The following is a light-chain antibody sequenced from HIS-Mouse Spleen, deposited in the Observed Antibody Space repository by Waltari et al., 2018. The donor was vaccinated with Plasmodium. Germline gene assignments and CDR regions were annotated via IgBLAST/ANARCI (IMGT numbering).Light chain of an antibody. Sequence: DIQITQSPSTLSASVGYRVPIHCRASQRISSWLAWYQQKPGKAPKLLIYKASSLESGVPSRFSGSGSGTEFTLTISSLQPDDFATYYCQQYNSYSYTFGQGTKLEIK. CDR3: QQYNSYSYT. V-gene: IGKV1-5*03. CDR1: QRISSW. CDR2: KAS. J-gene: IGKJ2*01.